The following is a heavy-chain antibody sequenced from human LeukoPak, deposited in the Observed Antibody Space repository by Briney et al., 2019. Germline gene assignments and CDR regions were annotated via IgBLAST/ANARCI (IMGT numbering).Heavy chain of an antibody. J-gene: IGHJ4*02. D-gene: IGHD2-8*01. Sequence: PSETLSLTCTVSGGSISSYYWSWIRQPPGKGLEWIGYIYYSGSTNYNPSLKSRVTISVDTSKNQFSLKLSSVTAADTAVYYCATQGRSTQVFQVWGQGTLVTVSS. V-gene: IGHV4-59*08. CDR2: IYYSGST. CDR3: ATQGRSTQVFQV. CDR1: GGSISSYY.